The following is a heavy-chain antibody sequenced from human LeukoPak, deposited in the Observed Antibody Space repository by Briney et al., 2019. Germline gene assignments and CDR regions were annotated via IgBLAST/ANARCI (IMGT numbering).Heavy chain of an antibody. J-gene: IGHJ6*02. V-gene: IGHV4-34*01. CDR1: GGSFSGFY. CDR2: INHIGST. D-gene: IGHD3-10*01. CDR3: ARLTYGSGSYRRPDYYYGMDV. Sequence: SETLSLTCAVYGGSFSGFYWSWIRQPPGKGLEWIGEINHIGSTNYNPSLKSRVTMSLDTSKNQFSLKLSSVTAADTAVYYCARLTYGSGSYRRPDYYYGMDVWGQGTTVTVSS.